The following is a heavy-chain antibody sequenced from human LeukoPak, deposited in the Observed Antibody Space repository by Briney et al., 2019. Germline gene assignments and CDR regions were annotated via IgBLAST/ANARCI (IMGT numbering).Heavy chain of an antibody. V-gene: IGHV3-21*01. CDR1: GFTFSSYA. D-gene: IGHD2/OR15-2a*01. CDR3: TRELLSLQQGLDY. CDR2: VSSSGTKI. J-gene: IGHJ4*02. Sequence: TGGSLRLSCAASGFTFSSYAMHWVRQAPGKGLEWVSSVSSSGTKIFYADSVRGRFTVSRDNAGNSLSLQMDSLRVEDTAVYYCTRELLSLQQGLDYWGQGTLVTVSS.